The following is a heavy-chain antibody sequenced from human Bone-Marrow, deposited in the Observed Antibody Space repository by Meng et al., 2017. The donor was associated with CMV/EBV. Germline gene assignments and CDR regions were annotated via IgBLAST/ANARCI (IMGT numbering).Heavy chain of an antibody. CDR3: ARGRYCSSTSCYFYFDY. Sequence: SVKVSCKASGGTFSSYAISWVRQAPGQGLEWMGGIIPILGIANYAQKFQGRVTITADKSTSTAYMELSSLRSEDTAVYYCARGRYCSSTSCYFYFDYWGQGTLVTVSS. D-gene: IGHD2-2*01. J-gene: IGHJ4*02. CDR1: GGTFSSYA. V-gene: IGHV1-69*10. CDR2: IIPILGIA.